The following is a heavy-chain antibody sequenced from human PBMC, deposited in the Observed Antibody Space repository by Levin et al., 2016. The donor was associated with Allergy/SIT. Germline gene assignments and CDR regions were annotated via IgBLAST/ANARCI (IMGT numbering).Heavy chain of an antibody. CDR2: MNPNSGNT. J-gene: IGHJ4*02. D-gene: IGHD2-2*01. V-gene: IGHV1-8*01. CDR1: GYTFSSYD. CDR3: ARSSTSSEMNFDY. Sequence: ASVKVSCKASGYTFSSYDINWVRQATGQGLEWMGWMNPNSGNTGYAQKFQGRVTMTRNTSISTAFMEVSSLRYEDTAVYYCARSSTSSEMNFDYWGQGTLVTVSS.